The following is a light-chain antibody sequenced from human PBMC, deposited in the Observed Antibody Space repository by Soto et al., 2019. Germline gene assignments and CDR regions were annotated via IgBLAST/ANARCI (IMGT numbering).Light chain of an antibody. CDR2: GAH. V-gene: IGKV1-9*01. CDR1: QDISSY. J-gene: IGKJ4*01. Sequence: DIQLTQSPSLLSAYVGDRVTITCRASQDISSYLAWYQQKPGRAPELLIHGAHSLHSGVPSRFSGSGSGTEFSLTISSLQPEDFATYYCQQLNSYPLSFGGGTKVKI. CDR3: QQLNSYPLS.